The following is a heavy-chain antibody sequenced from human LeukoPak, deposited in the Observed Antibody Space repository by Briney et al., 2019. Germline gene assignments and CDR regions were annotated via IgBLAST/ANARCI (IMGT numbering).Heavy chain of an antibody. CDR3: AKDREYYYDSSGFFHFDY. D-gene: IGHD3-22*01. Sequence: GGSLRLSCAASGFTVSRNYMSWVRQAPGKGLEWVSAISGSGGSTYYADSVKGRFTISRDNSKNTLYLQMNSLRAEDTAVYYCAKDREYYYDSSGFFHFDYWGQGTLVTVSS. V-gene: IGHV3-23*01. CDR1: GFTVSRNY. CDR2: ISGSGGST. J-gene: IGHJ4*02.